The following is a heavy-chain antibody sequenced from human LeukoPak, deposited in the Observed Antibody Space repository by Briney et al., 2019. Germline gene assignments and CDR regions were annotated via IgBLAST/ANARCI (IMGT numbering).Heavy chain of an antibody. CDR2: IKQDGSEK. V-gene: IGHV3-7*01. Sequence: PGGSLGLSCAASGFTFSSYWMSWVRQAPGKGLEWVANIKQDGSEKYYVDSVKGRFTISRDNAKNSLYLQMSSLRAEDTAVYYCARDQGDYDYVWGSRWYFDYWGQGTLVTVSS. D-gene: IGHD3-16*01. CDR3: ARDQGDYDYVWGSRWYFDY. CDR1: GFTFSSYW. J-gene: IGHJ4*02.